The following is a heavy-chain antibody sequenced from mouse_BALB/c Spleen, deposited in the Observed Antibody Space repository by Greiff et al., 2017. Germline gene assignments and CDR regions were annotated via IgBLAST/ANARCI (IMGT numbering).Heavy chain of an antibody. J-gene: IGHJ3*01. CDR2: ISYSGST. CDR3: AGGEYGNRFAY. CDR1: GDSITSGY. V-gene: IGHV3-8*02. D-gene: IGHD2-1*01. Sequence: EVQLVESGPSFVKPSQTLSLTCSVTGDSITSGYWHWIRKFPGNKLEYMGYISYSGSTYYNPSLKSRISITRDTSTNQYYLQLNSVTTEDTATYYCAGGEYGNRFAYWGQGTLVTVSA.